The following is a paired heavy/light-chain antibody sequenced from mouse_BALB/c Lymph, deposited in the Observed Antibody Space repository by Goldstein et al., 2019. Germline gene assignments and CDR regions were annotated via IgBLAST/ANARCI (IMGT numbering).Heavy chain of an antibody. V-gene: IGHV5-6-5*01. CDR2: ISSGGST. CDR1: GFTFSSYA. D-gene: IGHD1-2*01. CDR3: ARDGLLRFHYYGYRYFDV. Sequence: EVKLVESGGGLVKPGGSLKLSCAASGFTFSSYAMSWVRQTPEKRLEWVASISSGGSTYYPDSVKGRFTISRDNARNILYLQMSSLRSEDTAMYYCARDGLLRFHYYGYRYFDVWGAGTTVTVSS. J-gene: IGHJ1*01.
Light chain of an antibody. CDR3: QQHYSTPLT. CDR1: QSLLNSSNQKNY. J-gene: IGKJ5*01. Sequence: DIVMTQSPSSLAMSVGQKVTMSCKSSQSLLNSSNQKNYLAWYQQKPGQSPKLLVYFASTRESGVPDRFIGSGSGTDFTLTISSVQAEDLADYFCQQHYSTPLTFGAGTKLELK. CDR2: FAS. V-gene: IGKV8-24*01.